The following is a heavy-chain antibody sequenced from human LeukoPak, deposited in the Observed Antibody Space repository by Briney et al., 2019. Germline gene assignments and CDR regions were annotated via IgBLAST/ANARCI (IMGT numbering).Heavy chain of an antibody. CDR2: ISSTSSHT. Sequence: GGSLRLSCAASGFTFSDSYMSWIRQAAGKGLEWVSYISSTSSHTNYADSVKGRFTISRDNAKNSLYLQMNSLRAEDTAVYYCARRSPNYYFDYWGQGTSVTVSS. V-gene: IGHV3-11*06. CDR3: ARRSPNYYFDY. CDR1: GFTFSDSY. J-gene: IGHJ4*02.